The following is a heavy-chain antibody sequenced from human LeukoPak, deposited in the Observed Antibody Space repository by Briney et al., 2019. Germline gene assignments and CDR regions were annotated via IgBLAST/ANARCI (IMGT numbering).Heavy chain of an antibody. CDR3: ARDYDFWSGYPDAFDI. J-gene: IGHJ3*02. Sequence: TGGSLRLSCAASGFTFSSYSMNWVRQAPGKGPEWVSYISSSSSTIYYADSVKGRFTISRDNAKNSLYLQMNSLRAEDTAVYYCARDYDFWSGYPDAFDIWGQGTMVTVSS. CDR1: GFTFSSYS. V-gene: IGHV3-48*01. CDR2: ISSSSSTI. D-gene: IGHD3-3*01.